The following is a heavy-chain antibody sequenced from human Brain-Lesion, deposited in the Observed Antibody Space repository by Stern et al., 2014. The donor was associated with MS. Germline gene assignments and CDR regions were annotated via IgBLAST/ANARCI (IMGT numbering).Heavy chain of an antibody. J-gene: IGHJ4*02. Sequence: EVQLVESGGGLGQPGGSRRLSCAASVFNFSSYWMHWVRQFPEKGLFWVSQINRDGSDTSYADSVKGRFSISRDNIRNMLYLRMTSLRAEDTAVYYCARGVGDYWGQGARVTASS. CDR2: INRDGSDT. CDR1: VFNFSSYW. D-gene: IGHD3-16*01. CDR3: ARGVGDY. V-gene: IGHV3-74*02.